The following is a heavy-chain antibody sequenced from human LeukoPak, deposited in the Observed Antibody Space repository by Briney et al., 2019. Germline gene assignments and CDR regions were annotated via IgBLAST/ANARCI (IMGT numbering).Heavy chain of an antibody. CDR1: GFTFSSYS. CDR3: AKEGSSSWSLDGNFDY. D-gene: IGHD6-13*01. CDR2: ISSSSSSYI. V-gene: IGHV3-21*04. Sequence: GGSLRLSCAASGFTFSSYSMNWVRQAPGKGLEWVSSISSSSSSYIYYADSVKGRFTISRDNAKNSLYLQMNSLRAEDTAVYYCAKEGSSSWSLDGNFDYWGQGTLVTVSS. J-gene: IGHJ4*02.